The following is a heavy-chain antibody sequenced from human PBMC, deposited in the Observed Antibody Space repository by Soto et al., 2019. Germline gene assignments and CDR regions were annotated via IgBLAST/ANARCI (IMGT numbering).Heavy chain of an antibody. CDR2: ISGSGGST. J-gene: IGHJ4*02. CDR1: GFTFTTYA. Sequence: GGSLRLSCAASGFTFTTYAMTWVRQAPGKGLEWVSAISGSGGSTYYADSVKGRFTISRDNSKNTLFLQMNSLRAEDTAVYYCAKNWDTTFSSSAHWGQGTLVTVSS. D-gene: IGHD6-6*01. V-gene: IGHV3-23*01. CDR3: AKNWDTTFSSSAH.